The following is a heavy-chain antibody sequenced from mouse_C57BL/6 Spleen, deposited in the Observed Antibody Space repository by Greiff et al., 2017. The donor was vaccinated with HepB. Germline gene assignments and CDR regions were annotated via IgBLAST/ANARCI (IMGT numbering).Heavy chain of an antibody. CDR1: GFTFSDYY. J-gene: IGHJ2*01. CDR2: INYDGSST. Sequence: EVMLVESEGGLVQPGSSMKLSCTASGFTFSDYYMAWVRQVPEKGLEWVANINYDGSSTYYLDPLKSRFIISRDNAKNILYLQMSSLKSEDTATYYCARDRGDYFDYWGQGTTLTVSS. V-gene: IGHV5-16*01. CDR3: ARDRGDYFDY. D-gene: IGHD3-3*01.